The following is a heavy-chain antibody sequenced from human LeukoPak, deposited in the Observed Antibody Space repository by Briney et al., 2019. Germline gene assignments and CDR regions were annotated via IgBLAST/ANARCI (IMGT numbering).Heavy chain of an antibody. D-gene: IGHD6-13*01. Sequence: PVGSLRLSCAASGFTFSSYGMHGVRPAPGKGLEWVAVIWYDGSNKYYADSVKGRFTISRDNSKNTLYLQMSSRRAEDTAVYYCAKARIAAAVGGVDYWGQGTLVTVST. V-gene: IGHV3-33*06. CDR1: GFTFSSYG. CDR3: AKARIAAAVGGVDY. J-gene: IGHJ4*02. CDR2: IWYDGSNK.